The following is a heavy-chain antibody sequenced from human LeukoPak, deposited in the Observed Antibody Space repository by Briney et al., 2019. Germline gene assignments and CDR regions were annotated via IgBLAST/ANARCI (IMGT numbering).Heavy chain of an antibody. V-gene: IGHV3-7*01. D-gene: IGHD2-15*01. CDR2: IRHDGNAK. CDR3: ATSHDSAGND. CDR1: GFAFSDFW. J-gene: IGHJ4*02. Sequence: GGSLRLSCAASGFAFSDFWMSWVRQAPGKGLEWVANIRHDGNAKNYVPSVRGRFTISRDNAKNSLYLQMDSLTVEDTAVYYCATSHDSAGNDWGQGTLVTVSS.